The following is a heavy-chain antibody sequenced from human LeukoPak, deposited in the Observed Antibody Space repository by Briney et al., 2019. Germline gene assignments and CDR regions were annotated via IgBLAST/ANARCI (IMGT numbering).Heavy chain of an antibody. CDR1: GGSISSSNW. D-gene: IGHD3-10*01. CDR3: ASKDYGSPRGFFDY. CDR2: IYHSGST. Sequence: SETLSLTCAVSGGSISSSNWWSWVRQPPGKGLEWIGEIYHSGSTNYNPSLKSRVTISVDKSKNQFSLKLSSVTAADTAVYYCASKDYGSPRGFFDYWGQGTLVTVSS. V-gene: IGHV4-4*02. J-gene: IGHJ4*02.